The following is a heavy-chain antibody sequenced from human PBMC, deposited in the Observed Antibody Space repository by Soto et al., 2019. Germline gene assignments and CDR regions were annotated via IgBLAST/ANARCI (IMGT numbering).Heavy chain of an antibody. CDR3: ARGPYSSSSGTFDP. V-gene: IGHV4-61*01. CDR2: IYYSGST. J-gene: IGHJ5*02. CDR1: GGSASSGSYY. D-gene: IGHD6-6*01. Sequence: PSETLSLTCTVSGGSASSGSYYWSWIRQPPGKGLEWIGYIYYSGSTNYNPSLKSRVTISVDTSKNQFSLKLSSVTAADTAVYYCARGPYSSSSGTFDPWGQGTLVTVSS.